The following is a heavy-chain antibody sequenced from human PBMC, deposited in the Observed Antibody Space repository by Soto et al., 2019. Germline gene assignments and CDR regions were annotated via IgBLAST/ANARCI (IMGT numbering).Heavy chain of an antibody. J-gene: IGHJ6*02. V-gene: IGHV3-11*06. CDR1: GFTFSDYY. CDR3: ARHSGSSYYYYYGMDV. CDR2: ISSSSSYT. Sequence: GGSLRLSCAASGFTFSDYYMSWIRQAPGKGLEGVSYISSSSSYTNYADSVKGRFTISRDNAKNSLYLQMNSLRAEDTAVYYRARHSGSSYYYYYGMDVWGQGTTVTVSS. D-gene: IGHD1-26*01.